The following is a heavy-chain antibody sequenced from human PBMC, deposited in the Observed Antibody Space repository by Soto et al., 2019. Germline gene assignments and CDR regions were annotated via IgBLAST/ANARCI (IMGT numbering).Heavy chain of an antibody. D-gene: IGHD3-22*01. CDR2: IYYSGST. Sequence: SETLSLTCTVSGGSISSYYWSWIRQPPGKGLEWIGYIYYSGSTNYNPSLKSRVTISVDTSKNQFSLKLSSVTAADTAVYYCARAPKHYYDSSGYDYWGQGTLVTVSS. V-gene: IGHV4-59*01. CDR3: ARAPKHYYDSSGYDY. J-gene: IGHJ4*02. CDR1: GGSISSYY.